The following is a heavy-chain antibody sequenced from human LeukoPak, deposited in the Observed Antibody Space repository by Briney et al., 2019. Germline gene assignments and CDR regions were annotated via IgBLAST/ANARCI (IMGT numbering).Heavy chain of an antibody. J-gene: IGHJ4*02. Sequence: GGSLRLSCAASGLTFSSHWMHWVRQAPGKGLEWVSAISGSGGSTYYADSVKGRFTISRDNSKNTLYLQMNSLRAEDTAVYYCAKDRGGYYYFDYWGQGTLVTVSS. V-gene: IGHV3-23*01. D-gene: IGHD5-12*01. CDR2: ISGSGGST. CDR1: GLTFSSHW. CDR3: AKDRGGYYYFDY.